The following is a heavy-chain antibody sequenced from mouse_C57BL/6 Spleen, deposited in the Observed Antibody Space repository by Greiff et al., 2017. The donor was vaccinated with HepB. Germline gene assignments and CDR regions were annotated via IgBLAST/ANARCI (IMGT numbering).Heavy chain of an antibody. CDR3: ARDYDFY. Sequence: EVKLVESGGGLVKPGGSLKLSCAASGFTFSSYAMSWVRQTPEKRLEWVATISDGGSYTYYPDNVKGRFTISRDNAKNNLYLQMSHLKSEDTAMYYCARDYDFYWGQGTTLTVSS. D-gene: IGHD2-4*01. J-gene: IGHJ2*01. CDR2: ISDGGSYT. CDR1: GFTFSSYA. V-gene: IGHV5-4*01.